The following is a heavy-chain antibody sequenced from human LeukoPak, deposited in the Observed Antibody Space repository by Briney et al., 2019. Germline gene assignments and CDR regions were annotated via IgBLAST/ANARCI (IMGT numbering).Heavy chain of an antibody. CDR3: APMVYAEQQRGEFDY. V-gene: IGHV1-69*05. D-gene: IGHD2-8*01. J-gene: IGHJ4*02. CDR1: GGTFSSYA. Sequence: SVKVSCKASGGTFSSYAISWVRQAPGQGLEWMGGIIPIFGTANYAQKFQGRVTITTDESTSTAYMELSSLRSEDTAVYYCAPMVYAEQQRGEFDYWGQGTLVTVSS. CDR2: IIPIFGTA.